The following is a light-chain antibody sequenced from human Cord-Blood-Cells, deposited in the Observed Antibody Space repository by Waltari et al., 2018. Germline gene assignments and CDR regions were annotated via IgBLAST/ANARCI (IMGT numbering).Light chain of an antibody. CDR1: SSDVGGYNY. Sequence: QSALTQPASVSGSPGQSITISCTGTSSDVGGYNYVSWYQQHPGKAPKLMIYDVSNRTSGVSKRFSGPKSGNTASLTISGLQAEDEADYYCSSYTSSSTWVFGGGTKLTVL. V-gene: IGLV2-14*03. CDR3: SSYTSSSTWV. CDR2: DVS. J-gene: IGLJ3*02.